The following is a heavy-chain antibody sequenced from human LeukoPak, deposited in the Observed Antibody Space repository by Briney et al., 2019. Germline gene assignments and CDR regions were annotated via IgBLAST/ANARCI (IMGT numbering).Heavy chain of an antibody. CDR2: IYYSGST. CDR3: ARGGAYYVY. CDR1: GGSISSYY. D-gene: IGHD1-26*01. V-gene: IGHV4-59*08. Sequence: KPSETLSLTCSVSGGSISSYYWSWIRQPPGKGLAWVGNIYYSGSTNYNPSLKGRVTISLDTSKSQVSLQLSSVTAADPAVYFCARGGAYYVYGGQGTLVTVSS. J-gene: IGHJ4*02.